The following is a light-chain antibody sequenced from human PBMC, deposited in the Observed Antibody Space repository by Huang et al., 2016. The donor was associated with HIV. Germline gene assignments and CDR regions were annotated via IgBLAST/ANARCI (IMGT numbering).Light chain of an antibody. CDR2: GAS. CDR1: QSVSRN. Sequence: EIVMTQSPATLSVSPGERATLSCRASQSVSRNLAWYQQKPGQAPRLLIYGASTRATGIPARFSGSGSGTKFTLTISSLQSEDFALYYCQQYDNWPPEYTFGQGTKLEIK. J-gene: IGKJ2*01. CDR3: QQYDNWPPEYT. V-gene: IGKV3-15*01.